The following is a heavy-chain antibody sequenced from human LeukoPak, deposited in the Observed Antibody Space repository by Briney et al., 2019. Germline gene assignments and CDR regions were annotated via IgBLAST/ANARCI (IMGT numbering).Heavy chain of an antibody. CDR3: ARREAAAGFDY. Sequence: SETLSLTCTVSGGSISSYYWSWIRQPPGKGLEWIGYIYYGGSTNYNPSLKSRVTISVDTSKNQFSLKLSSVTAADTAVYYCARREAAAGFDYWGQGTLVTVSS. CDR1: GGSISSYY. D-gene: IGHD6-13*01. V-gene: IGHV4-59*08. CDR2: IYYGGST. J-gene: IGHJ4*02.